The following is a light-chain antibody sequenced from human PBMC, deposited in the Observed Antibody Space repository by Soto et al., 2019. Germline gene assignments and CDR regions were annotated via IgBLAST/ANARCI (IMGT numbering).Light chain of an antibody. J-gene: IGKJ2*01. Sequence: DIQMTQSPSTLSASVGDRVTITCRASQSISSRLAWYQQKPGKAPKLLIYDASSLESGVPSRFSGSGSGTEFTLTISSLQPDDFATYYCQQYNSYPGYTFGQGTKLEIK. V-gene: IGKV1-5*01. CDR3: QQYNSYPGYT. CDR2: DAS. CDR1: QSISSR.